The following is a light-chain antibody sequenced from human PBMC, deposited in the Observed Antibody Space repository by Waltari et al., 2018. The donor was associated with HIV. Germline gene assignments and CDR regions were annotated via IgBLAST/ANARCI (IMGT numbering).Light chain of an antibody. CDR1: SSNIGNNY. CDR2: DNN. Sequence: QSVLTQPPSVSAAPGQKVTISCSGSSSNIGNNYVTWYQHLPGTAPKLLIYDNNKPPSVIPDRFSGSKSGTSATLGITGLQTGDEADYYCGTWDSSLSAVVFGGGTKLTVL. J-gene: IGLJ2*01. CDR3: GTWDSSLSAVV. V-gene: IGLV1-51*01.